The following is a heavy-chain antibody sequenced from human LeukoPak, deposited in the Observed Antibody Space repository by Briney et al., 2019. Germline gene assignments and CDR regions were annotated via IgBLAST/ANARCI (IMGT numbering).Heavy chain of an antibody. CDR1: RLTLTSFG. J-gene: IGHJ4*02. V-gene: IGHV3-30*18. CDR2: ISYDGSNK. D-gene: IGHD1-26*01. CDR3: AKASPNSGSYFDY. Sequence: GRTLRPSRAPSRLTLTSFGMPCVREAPSNGLKSLAVISYDGSNKYYADSVKGRFTISRDNSKNTLYLQMNSLRAEDTAVYYCAKASPNSGSYFDYWGQGTLVTVSS.